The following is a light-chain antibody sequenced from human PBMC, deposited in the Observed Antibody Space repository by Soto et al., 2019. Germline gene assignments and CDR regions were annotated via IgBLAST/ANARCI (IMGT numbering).Light chain of an antibody. Sequence: DIQMTQSPSSLSASVGERVTITCRASQSVGGYLNWYQHKPGKAPKLLIYAASTLQSGVPSRFSGSGSGTEFILTISSLQPEDFVIYFCQQSYSTPWTFGQGTKVEIK. J-gene: IGKJ1*01. CDR1: QSVGGY. CDR3: QQSYSTPWT. V-gene: IGKV1-39*01. CDR2: AAS.